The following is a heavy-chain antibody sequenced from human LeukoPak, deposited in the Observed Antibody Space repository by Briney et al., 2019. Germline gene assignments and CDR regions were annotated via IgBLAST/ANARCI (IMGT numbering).Heavy chain of an antibody. CDR3: AREAYDSGSFRADYYYMDV. V-gene: IGHV1-2*02. J-gene: IGHJ6*03. CDR2: ISPNSGGT. CDR1: GYTFTGYY. D-gene: IGHD3-10*01. Sequence: ASVKVSCKASGYTFTGYYMHWVRQAPGQGLEWMGWISPNSGGTNYAQKFQGRVTMTRDTSISTAYMELSRLRSDDTAVYYCAREAYDSGSFRADYYYMDVWGKGTTVTISS.